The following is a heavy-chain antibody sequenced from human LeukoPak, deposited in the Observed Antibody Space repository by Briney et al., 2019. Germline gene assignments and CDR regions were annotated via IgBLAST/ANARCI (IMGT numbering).Heavy chain of an antibody. CDR2: ISSSGSTI. V-gene: IGHV3-48*03. D-gene: IGHD1-1*01. CDR3: AREGWKRTIDY. J-gene: IGHJ4*02. CDR1: GFTISSYE. Sequence: PGGSLRLSCAASGFTISSYEMNWVRQAPGKGLEWVSYISSSGSTIYYADSVKGRFTISRDNAKNSLYLQTNSLRAEDTAVYYCAREGWKRTIDYWGQGTLVTVSA.